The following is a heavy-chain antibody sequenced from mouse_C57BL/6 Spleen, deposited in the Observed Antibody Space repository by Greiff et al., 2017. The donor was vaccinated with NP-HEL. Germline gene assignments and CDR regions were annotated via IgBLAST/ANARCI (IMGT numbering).Heavy chain of an antibody. CDR3: ARLGPEAY. V-gene: IGHV2-2*01. D-gene: IGHD4-1*01. CDR1: GFSLTSYG. Sequence: VQLQQSGPGLVQPSQSLSITCTVSGFSLTSYGVHWVRQSPGKGLEWLGVIWSGGSTDYNAAFISRLSISKDNSKSQVFFKMNSLQADDTAIYYCARLGPEAYWGQGTLVTVSA. CDR2: IWSGGST. J-gene: IGHJ3*01.